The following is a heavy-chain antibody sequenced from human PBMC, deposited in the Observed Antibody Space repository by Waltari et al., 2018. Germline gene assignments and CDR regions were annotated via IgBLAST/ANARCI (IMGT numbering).Heavy chain of an antibody. Sequence: QVQLQESGPGLVKPSETLSLTCAVSGYSISSGYYWGWIRQPPGKGLEWIGNIYHSGSTYYNPSLKSRVTISVDTSKNQFSLKLSSVTAADTAVYYCARGPDYDFWSGYFTFDYWGQGTLVTVSS. D-gene: IGHD3-3*01. CDR2: IYHSGST. CDR3: ARGPDYDFWSGYFTFDY. J-gene: IGHJ4*02. CDR1: GYSISSGYY. V-gene: IGHV4-38-2*01.